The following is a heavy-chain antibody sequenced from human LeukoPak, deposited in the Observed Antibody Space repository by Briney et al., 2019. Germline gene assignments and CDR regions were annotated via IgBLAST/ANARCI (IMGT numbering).Heavy chain of an antibody. V-gene: IGHV3-7*01. J-gene: IGHJ5*02. Sequence: GGSLRLSCAASGFTFTSYWMSRVRQAPGKGLEWVANIKQDGSEKYYVDSVKGRFTISRDNAKNSLYLQMNSLRAEDTAVYYCARAHITYDSSGYYYVDWFDPWGQGTLVTVSS. CDR2: IKQDGSEK. CDR3: ARAHITYDSSGYYYVDWFDP. D-gene: IGHD3-22*01. CDR1: GFTFTSYW.